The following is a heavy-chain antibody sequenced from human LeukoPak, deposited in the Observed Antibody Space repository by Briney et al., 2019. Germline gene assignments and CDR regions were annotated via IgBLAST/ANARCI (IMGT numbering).Heavy chain of an antibody. CDR2: ISAYNGNT. D-gene: IGHD2-15*01. V-gene: IGHV1-18*01. Sequence: ASVKVSCKASGYTFTSYGISWVRRAPGQGLEWMGWISAYNGNTNYAQKLQGRVTMTTDTSTSTAYMELRSLRSDDTAVYYCARSPLYCSGGSCYYFDYWGQGTLVTVSS. CDR1: GYTFTSYG. J-gene: IGHJ4*02. CDR3: ARSPLYCSGGSCYYFDY.